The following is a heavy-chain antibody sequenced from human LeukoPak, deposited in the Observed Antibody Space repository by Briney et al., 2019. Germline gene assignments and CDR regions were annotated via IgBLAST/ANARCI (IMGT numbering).Heavy chain of an antibody. CDR1: GGSVSSGDYC. V-gene: IGHV4-30-4*08. CDR2: IFYSGST. D-gene: IGHD2-2*01. J-gene: IGHJ4*02. Sequence: SETLSLTCTVSGGSVSSGDYCWSWIRQSPGKGLEWIGYIFYSGSTYYNPSLKSRLTISVDTSKSQFSLKLSSVTAADTAIYYCARGECSSATRSFDYWGEGTLGTVSS. CDR3: ARGECSSATRSFDY.